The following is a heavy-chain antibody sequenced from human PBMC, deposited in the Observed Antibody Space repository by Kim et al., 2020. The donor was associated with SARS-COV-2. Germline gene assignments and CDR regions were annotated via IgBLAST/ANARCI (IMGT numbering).Heavy chain of an antibody. CDR3: AKRSAVGATFYWYFDL. J-gene: IGHJ2*01. Sequence: GGSLRLSCAASGFTFSSYAMSWVRQAPGKGLEWVSAISCSGGSTYYADSVKGRFTISRDNSKNTLYLQMNSLRAEDTAVYYCAKRSAVGATFYWYFDLWGRGTLVTVSS. CDR1: GFTFSSYA. V-gene: IGHV3-23*01. D-gene: IGHD1-26*01. CDR2: ISCSGGST.